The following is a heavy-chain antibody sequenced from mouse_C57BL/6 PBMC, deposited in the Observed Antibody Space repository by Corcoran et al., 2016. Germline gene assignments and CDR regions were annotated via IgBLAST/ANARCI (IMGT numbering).Heavy chain of an antibody. CDR3: AREDYGA. CDR1: GYTFTTYG. D-gene: IGHD1-1*02. J-gene: IGHJ4*01. V-gene: IGHV9-3*01. Sequence: QIQLVQSGPELKKPGETVKISCKASGYTFTTYGMSWVKQAPGKGLKWMGWINTYSGVPTYADDFKGRFAFSLETSASTAYLQINNLKNEDTATYFCAREDYGAWGQGTSVTVSS. CDR2: INTYSGVP.